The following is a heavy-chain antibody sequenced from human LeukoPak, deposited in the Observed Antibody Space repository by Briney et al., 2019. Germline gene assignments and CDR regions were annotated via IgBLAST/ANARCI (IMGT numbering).Heavy chain of an antibody. CDR2: IYYSGST. CDR3: ARNYYGDYVPHYFDY. J-gene: IGHJ4*02. CDR1: GGSISSYY. Sequence: SETLFLTCTVSGGSISSYYWSWIRQPPGKGLEWIGYIYYSGSTNYNPSLKSRVTISVDTSKNQFSLKLSSVTAADTAVYYCARNYYGDYVPHYFDYWGQGTLVTVSS. D-gene: IGHD4-17*01. V-gene: IGHV4-59*01.